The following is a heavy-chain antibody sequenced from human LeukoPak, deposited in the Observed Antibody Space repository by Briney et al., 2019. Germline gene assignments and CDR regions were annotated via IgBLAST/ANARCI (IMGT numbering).Heavy chain of an antibody. CDR2: ISSSSSYI. J-gene: IGHJ4*02. Sequence: GGSLRLSCAASGFTFSSYSMNWVRQAPGKGLEWVSSISSSSSYIYYADSVKGRFTISRDNAKNLLYLQMNSLRAEDTAVYYCARDNDLLRYFDWPLDYWGQGTLVTVSS. CDR1: GFTFSSYS. V-gene: IGHV3-21*01. D-gene: IGHD3-9*01. CDR3: ARDNDLLRYFDWPLDY.